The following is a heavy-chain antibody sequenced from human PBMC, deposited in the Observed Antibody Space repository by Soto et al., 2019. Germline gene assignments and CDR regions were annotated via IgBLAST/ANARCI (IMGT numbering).Heavy chain of an antibody. V-gene: IGHV3-66*01. Sequence: GGSLRLSCAASGFTVSSNYMSWVRQAPGKGLEWVSVIYSGGSTYYADSVKGRFTISRDNAENSLYLQMNSLSAEDTAVYYCARVPGTTRYWDYWGQGILVTVS. D-gene: IGHD3-10*01. J-gene: IGHJ4*02. CDR1: GFTVSSNY. CDR3: ARVPGTTRYWDY. CDR2: IYSGGST.